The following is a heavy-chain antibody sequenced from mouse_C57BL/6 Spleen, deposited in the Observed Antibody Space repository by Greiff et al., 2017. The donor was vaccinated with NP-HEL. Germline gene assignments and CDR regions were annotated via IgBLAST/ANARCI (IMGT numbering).Heavy chain of an antibody. CDR1: GYAFSSYW. J-gene: IGHJ4*01. CDR2: IYPGDGDT. D-gene: IGHD2-4*01. CDR3: ARYYDYSAGYYAMDY. V-gene: IGHV1-80*01. Sequence: QVQLQQSGAELVKPGASVKISCKASGYAFSSYWMNWVKQRPGKGLEWIGQIYPGDGDTNYNGKFKGKATLTADKSSSTAYMQLSSLTSEDSAVYFCARYYDYSAGYYAMDYWGQGTSVTVSS.